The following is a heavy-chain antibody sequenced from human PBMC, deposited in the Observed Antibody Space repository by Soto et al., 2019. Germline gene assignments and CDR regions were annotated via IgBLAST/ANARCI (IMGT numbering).Heavy chain of an antibody. CDR3: APAGSYCSTTGCLYWYLDL. J-gene: IGHJ2*01. V-gene: IGHV4-4*02. Sequence: QVHLQESGPGLVKASGTLSLNCAVSSGSISSNNWWSWVRQPPGKGLEWIGEIYHSVTTNYNPSLTSRVTISVDTSMTQFSRNLNSVTAADTAVYYFAPAGSYCSTTGCLYWYLDLWGRGTLVSVSS. CDR2: IYHSVTT. D-gene: IGHD2-2*01. CDR1: SGSISSNNW.